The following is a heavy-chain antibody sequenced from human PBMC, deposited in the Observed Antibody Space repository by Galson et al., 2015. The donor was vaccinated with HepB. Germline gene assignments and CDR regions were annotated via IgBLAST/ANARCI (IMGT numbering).Heavy chain of an antibody. CDR2: ISAYKGNT. CDR3: ARDRGPVAGTIDS. Sequence: SVKVSCKASGYTFSHYGLNWVRQAPGQGLEWMGWISAYKGNTNYAQNFQGRVTMTRDTSTTTAYMELTTLTPDDTAFYYCARDRGPVAGTIDSWGQGTLVIVSS. CDR1: GYTFSHYG. J-gene: IGHJ5*01. V-gene: IGHV1-18*04. D-gene: IGHD6-19*01.